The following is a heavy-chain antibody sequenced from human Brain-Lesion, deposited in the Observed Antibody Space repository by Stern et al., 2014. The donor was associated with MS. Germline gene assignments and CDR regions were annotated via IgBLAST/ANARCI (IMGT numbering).Heavy chain of an antibody. CDR1: GFTFSSYG. CDR3: ARGHIPYAYNYLFDY. Sequence: QVQLVESGGGVVKPGTSLRLSCAASGFTFSSYGMHWVRQAPGKGLEWVGLAWHDGSTAYYPNYVKGRVTISRGNSKNTLSLQMNSLTAEDTAVYYCARGHIPYAYNYLFDYWGQGTLVTVSS. CDR2: AWHDGSTA. J-gene: IGHJ4*02. V-gene: IGHV3-33*01. D-gene: IGHD5-24*01.